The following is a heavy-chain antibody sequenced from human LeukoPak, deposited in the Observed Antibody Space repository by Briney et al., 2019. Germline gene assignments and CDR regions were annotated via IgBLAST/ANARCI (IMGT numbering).Heavy chain of an antibody. CDR3: ARRVPNYDILTGYHHNWFDP. CDR1: GGSISTYY. CDR2: IHTSGST. Sequence: SETLSLTCTVSGGSISTYYWTWIRQPTGKGLEWIGRIHTSGSTNYNPSLKSRVTMSLDTSKNQFSLKLSSVTAADTAVYYCARRVPNYDILTGYHHNWFDPWGQGTLVTVSS. D-gene: IGHD3-9*01. J-gene: IGHJ5*02. V-gene: IGHV4-4*07.